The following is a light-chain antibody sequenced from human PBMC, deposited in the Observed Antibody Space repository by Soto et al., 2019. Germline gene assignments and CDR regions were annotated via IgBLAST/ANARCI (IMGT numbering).Light chain of an antibody. CDR1: SSNIGSNT. Sequence: QSVLTQPPSASGTPGQRVTISGSGSSSNIGSNTVNWYQQLPGTASKLLIYSNNQRPSGVPDRFSGSKSGTSASLVISGLQSEDEADYYCAAWDDSLNGVVFGGGTKLTVL. CDR2: SNN. J-gene: IGLJ2*01. CDR3: AAWDDSLNGVV. V-gene: IGLV1-44*01.